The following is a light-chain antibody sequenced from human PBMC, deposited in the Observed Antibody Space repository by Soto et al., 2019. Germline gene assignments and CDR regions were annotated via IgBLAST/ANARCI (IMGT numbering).Light chain of an antibody. CDR2: GAS. CDR1: QSVSSSY. J-gene: IGKJ2*01. Sequence: IVLTQSPSTLSLTPGERATLSCRASQSVSSSYLAWYQQKPGQAPRLLIYGASSRATGIPDRFSGSGSATDFTLTISSLEPEDFAVYYCQQRGSWPPTFGQGTKVDI. V-gene: IGKV3D-20*02. CDR3: QQRGSWPPT.